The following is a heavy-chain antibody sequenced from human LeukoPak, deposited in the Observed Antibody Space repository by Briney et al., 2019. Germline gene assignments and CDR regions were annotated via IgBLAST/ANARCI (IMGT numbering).Heavy chain of an antibody. CDR1: GFTFGSYA. V-gene: IGHV3-23*01. J-gene: IGHJ4*02. D-gene: IGHD6-13*01. CDR2: ISGSGGST. CDR3: AKDRRQLAIDY. Sequence: GGSLRLSCAASGFTFGSYAMSGVGQAPGKGLEWVSAISGSGGSTYYADSVKGRFTISRDNSKNTLYLQMNSLRAEDTAVYYCAKDRRQLAIDYWGQGTLVTVSS.